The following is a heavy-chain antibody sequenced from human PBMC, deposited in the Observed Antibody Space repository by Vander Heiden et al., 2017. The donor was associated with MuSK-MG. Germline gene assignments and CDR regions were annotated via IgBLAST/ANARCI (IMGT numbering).Heavy chain of an antibody. Sequence: TFNTDARSWVRQAPGKGLQWVSALSASGGSTYYAASVKGRVIAARDNSKNTMSLEMISVRADGTAVYNCAKRGPDFHGAGTYSSGLYRPCESWAQGTLGSVS. CDR2: LSASGGST. J-gene: IGHJ1*01. CDR3: AKRGPDFHGAGTYSSGLYRPCES. CDR1: TFNTDA. V-gene: IGHV3-23*01. D-gene: IGHD3-10*01.